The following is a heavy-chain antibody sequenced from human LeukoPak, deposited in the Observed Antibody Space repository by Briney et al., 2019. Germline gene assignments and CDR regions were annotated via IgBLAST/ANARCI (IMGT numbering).Heavy chain of an antibody. V-gene: IGHV1-69*05. CDR3: ARAWWLTGDDAFDI. J-gene: IGHJ3*02. Sequence: SVKVSCKASGGTFSSYAISWVRQAPGQGLEWMGGIIPIFGTANYAQKFQGRVTITTDESTSTAYMELSSLRSEDTAVYYCARAWWLTGDDAFDIWGQGTMVTVSS. D-gene: IGHD2-8*02. CDR1: GGTFSSYA. CDR2: IIPIFGTA.